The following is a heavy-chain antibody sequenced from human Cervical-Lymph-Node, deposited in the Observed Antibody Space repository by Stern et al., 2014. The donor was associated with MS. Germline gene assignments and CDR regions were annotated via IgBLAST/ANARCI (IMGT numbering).Heavy chain of an antibody. V-gene: IGHV3-48*02. Sequence: VQLVESGGGLVQPGGSLRLSCAASGFTFSSYNMNWVRQAPGKGLEWVSYISSNRSTIYYADSVKGRFTISRDNAKNSLYLQMNSLRDEDTAVYYCARESSSYYSYYGMDVWGQGATVTVSS. CDR3: ARESSSYYSYYGMDV. D-gene: IGHD6-6*01. CDR2: ISSNRSTI. CDR1: GFTFSSYN. J-gene: IGHJ6*02.